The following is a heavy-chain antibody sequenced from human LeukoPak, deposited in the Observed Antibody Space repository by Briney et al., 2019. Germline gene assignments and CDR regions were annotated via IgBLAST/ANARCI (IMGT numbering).Heavy chain of an antibody. CDR1: GFTFSSYS. CDR2: ISSSSSYI. D-gene: IGHD3-9*01. J-gene: IGHJ4*02. CDR3: AKKELRFFDWLSLYY. Sequence: GGSLRLSCAASGFTFSSYSMNWVRQAPGKGLEWVSSISSSSSYIYYADSVKGRFTISRDNAKNSLYLQMNSLRAEDTAVYYCAKKELRFFDWLSLYYGGGGTVVPASS. V-gene: IGHV3-21*01.